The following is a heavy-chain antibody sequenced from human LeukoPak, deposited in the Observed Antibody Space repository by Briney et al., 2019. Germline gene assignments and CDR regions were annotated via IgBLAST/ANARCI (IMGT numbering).Heavy chain of an antibody. CDR3: ARGDFWSGYYTGLY. CDR2: IYSGGST. Sequence: GGSLRLSCAASGFTVTTNYMSSVRQAPGKGLEWVSVIYSGGSTYYADSVKGRFTISRRNSKNTLYLQMDSLRDEDTAVYYCARGDFWSGYYTGLYWGQGTLVTVSS. D-gene: IGHD3-3*01. CDR1: GFTVTTNY. J-gene: IGHJ4*02. V-gene: IGHV3-53*04.